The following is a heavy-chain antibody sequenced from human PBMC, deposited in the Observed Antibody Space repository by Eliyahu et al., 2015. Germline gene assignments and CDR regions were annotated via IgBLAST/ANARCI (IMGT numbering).Heavy chain of an antibody. CDR1: XGSIXSYS. V-gene: IGHV4-59*08. Sequence: QVQLQESGPGLVKPSETLSXTCTVSXGSIXSYSWSWIRQPPGKGLEWIGYIYYSGSTSYNPALKRRVTISVDTSKNQFSLDLSSVTAADTAVYYCARHGSGSSTSRWFDPWGQGTLVTVSS. CDR3: ARHGSGSSTSRWFDP. CDR2: IYYSGST. J-gene: IGHJ5*02. D-gene: IGHD2-2*01.